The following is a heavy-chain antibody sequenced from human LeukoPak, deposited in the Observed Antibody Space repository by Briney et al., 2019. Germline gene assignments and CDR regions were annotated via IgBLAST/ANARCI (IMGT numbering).Heavy chain of an antibody. CDR3: ARVAVNWFDP. J-gene: IGHJ5*02. CDR2: IYHRGST. CDR1: GGSISSGAYS. Sequence: SQTLSLTCAVSGGSISSGAYSWSWIRQPPGEGLEWNGYIYHRGSTYYNPSLKSRVTISVDRSKNQFSLKLSSVTAADTAVYYCARVAVNWFDPWGQGTLVTVSS. V-gene: IGHV4-30-2*01. D-gene: IGHD4-17*01.